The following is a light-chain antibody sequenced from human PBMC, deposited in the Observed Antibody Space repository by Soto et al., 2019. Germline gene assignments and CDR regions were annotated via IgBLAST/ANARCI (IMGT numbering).Light chain of an antibody. Sequence: QSVLTQPASVSGSPGQSITISCTGTSSDVGGYNLVTWYQQHPGKSPELMIYEGSKRPSGVSPRFSGSKSGNTASLTISGLQAEDEADYSCCSYAGNGTFVLGTGTKGTVL. CDR3: CSYAGNGTFV. V-gene: IGLV2-23*01. CDR1: SSDVGGYNL. J-gene: IGLJ1*01. CDR2: EGS.